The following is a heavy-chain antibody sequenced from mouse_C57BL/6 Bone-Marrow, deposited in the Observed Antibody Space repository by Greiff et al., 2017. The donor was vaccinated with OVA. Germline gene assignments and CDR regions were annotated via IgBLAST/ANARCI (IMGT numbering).Heavy chain of an antibody. Sequence: VQLKESGPELVKPGASVKIPCKASGYTFTDYNMDWVKQSHGKSLEWIGDINPNNGGTIYNQKFKGKATLTVDKSSSTAYMELRSLTSEDTAVYYCARGPFYYGSSSWYFDYWGQGTTLTVSS. D-gene: IGHD1-1*01. CDR3: ARGPFYYGSSSWYFDY. J-gene: IGHJ2*01. CDR2: INPNNGGT. CDR1: GYTFTDYN. V-gene: IGHV1-18*01.